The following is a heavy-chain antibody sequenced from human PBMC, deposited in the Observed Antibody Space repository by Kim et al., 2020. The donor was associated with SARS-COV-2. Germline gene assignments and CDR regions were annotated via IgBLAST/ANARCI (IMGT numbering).Heavy chain of an antibody. Sequence: ASVKVSCKASGYTFTGYYIHWVRQAPGQGLEWMGWINPNSGGTNYAQKFQGRVTMTRDTSIITAYMELSRLRSDDTAVYYCARAPPYYYGSGSSWFDPWGQGTLVTVSS. CDR2: INPNSGGT. CDR3: ARAPPYYYGSGSSWFDP. CDR1: GYTFTGYY. V-gene: IGHV1-2*02. J-gene: IGHJ5*02. D-gene: IGHD3-10*01.